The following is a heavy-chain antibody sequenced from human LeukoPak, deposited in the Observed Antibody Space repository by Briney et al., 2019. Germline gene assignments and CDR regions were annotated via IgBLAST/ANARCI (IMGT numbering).Heavy chain of an antibody. CDR1: GFTFSSYG. D-gene: IGHD6-13*01. J-gene: IGHJ4*02. V-gene: IGHV3-30*18. CDR2: ISYDGSNK. Sequence: GGPLRPSCAASGFTFSSYGMHWVRQAPGKGLEWVAVISYDGSNKYYADSVKGRFTISRDNSKNTLYLQMNSLRAEDTAVYYCAKDMGIAAAYFDYWGQGTLVTVSS. CDR3: AKDMGIAAAYFDY.